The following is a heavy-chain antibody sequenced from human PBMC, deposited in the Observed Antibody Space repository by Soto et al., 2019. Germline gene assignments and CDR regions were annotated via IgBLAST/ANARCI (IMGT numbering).Heavy chain of an antibody. CDR1: GFTFSNAW. J-gene: IGHJ5*02. CDR2: IRGNTDGGTT. Sequence: AGGSLRLSCAASGFTFSNAWMSWVRQAPGKGLEWVGRIRGNTDGGTTDYAAPVKGRFTISRDDSKNTLYLQMDSLKTEDTAVYYCITRSGSSPWGQGTLVTVSS. D-gene: IGHD6-6*01. V-gene: IGHV3-15*01. CDR3: ITRSGSSP.